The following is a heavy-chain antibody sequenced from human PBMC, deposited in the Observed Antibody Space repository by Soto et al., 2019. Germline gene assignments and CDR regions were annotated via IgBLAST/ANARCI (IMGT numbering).Heavy chain of an antibody. V-gene: IGHV4-30-4*01. J-gene: IGHJ4*02. CDR2: IYYSGST. D-gene: IGHD7-27*01. CDR1: GGSISSGDYY. CDR3: ARVGNEGHSDSDS. Sequence: SETLSLTCTVSGGSISSGDYYWSWIRQPPGKGLEWIGYIYYSGSTYYNPSLKSRVTISVDTSKNQFSLKLSSVTAADTAVYYCARVGNEGHSDSDSWGQATLVTVSS.